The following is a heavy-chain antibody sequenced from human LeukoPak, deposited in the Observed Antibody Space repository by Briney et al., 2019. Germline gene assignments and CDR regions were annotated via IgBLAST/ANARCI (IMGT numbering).Heavy chain of an antibody. CDR1: GYTFTSYD. V-gene: IGHV1-8*01. CDR3: ARGRGRSWYEADDAFDI. J-gene: IGHJ3*02. CDR2: MNPNSGNT. D-gene: IGHD6-13*01. Sequence: GASVKVSCKASGYTFTSYDINWVRQATGQGLEWMGWMNPNSGNTGYAQKFQGRVTMTRNTSISTAYMELSSLRSEDTAVYYCARGRGRSWYEADDAFDIWGQGTMVTVSS.